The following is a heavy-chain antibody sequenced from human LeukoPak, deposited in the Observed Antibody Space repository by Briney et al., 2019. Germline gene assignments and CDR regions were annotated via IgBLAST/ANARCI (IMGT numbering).Heavy chain of an antibody. V-gene: IGHV4-59*01. Sequence: SETLSLTCSVSGASISSYYWSWIRQPPGKTLEWVGYIYYTGSTNYNPSLKSRVTISADTSESQFYLNVTSVTAADTAVYYCSRGSVARFDNWGQGILVTVSS. D-gene: IGHD6-19*01. CDR2: IYYTGST. CDR1: GASISSYY. CDR3: SRGSVARFDN. J-gene: IGHJ4*02.